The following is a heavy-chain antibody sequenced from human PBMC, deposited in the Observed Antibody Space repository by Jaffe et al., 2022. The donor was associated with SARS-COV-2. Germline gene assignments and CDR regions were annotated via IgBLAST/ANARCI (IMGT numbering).Heavy chain of an antibody. CDR2: INPSGGST. V-gene: IGHV1-46*04. CDR3: ARGSTVRRYYYYMDV. J-gene: IGHJ6*03. CDR1: GYTFTSYY. Sequence: QVQLVQSGAEVKKPGASVKVSCKASGYTFTSYYMHWVRQAPGQGLEWMGIINPSGGSTSYAQKLQGRVTMTRDTSTSTVYMELSSLRSEDTAVYYCARGSTVRRYYYYMDVWGKGTTVTVSS. D-gene: IGHD4-17*01.